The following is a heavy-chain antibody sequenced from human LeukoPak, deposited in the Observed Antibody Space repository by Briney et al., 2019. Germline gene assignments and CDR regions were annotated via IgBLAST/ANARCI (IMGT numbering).Heavy chain of an antibody. Sequence: PGGSLRLSCAASGFTFSHFAMSWVRQAPGKGLHWVSTISGSGNKTYDADSVKGRFTVSRDTAKNSLYLQMNGLRVEDTAVYYCARRFDSWGQGTLVTVSS. CDR2: ISGSGNKT. V-gene: IGHV3-21*03. CDR3: ARRFDS. J-gene: IGHJ4*02. CDR1: GFTFSHFA.